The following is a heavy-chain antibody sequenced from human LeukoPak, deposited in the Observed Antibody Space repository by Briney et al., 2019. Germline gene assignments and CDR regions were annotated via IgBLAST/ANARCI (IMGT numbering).Heavy chain of an antibody. CDR2: VDPNSGGT. J-gene: IGHJ4*02. CDR3: AREGYSSY. Sequence: GASVKVSCKASGYSFTGYYMHWVRQAPGQGLEWMGWVDPNSGGTTYAQKFQGRVTMTRDTSISTAYMELSRLRSDDTAVYYCAREGYSSYWGQGTLVTVSS. V-gene: IGHV1-2*02. D-gene: IGHD4-11*01. CDR1: GYSFTGYY.